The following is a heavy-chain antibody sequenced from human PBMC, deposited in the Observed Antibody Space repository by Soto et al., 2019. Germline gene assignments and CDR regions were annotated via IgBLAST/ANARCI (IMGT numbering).Heavy chain of an antibody. CDR2: ISYDGSNK. Sequence: GGSLRLSCAASGFTFSSYAMHWVRQAPGKGLEWVAVISYDGSNKYYADSVKGRFTISRDNSKNTLYLQMNSLRAEDTAVYYCARDHLPFIPFAFDFWGQGTMVTVSS. J-gene: IGHJ3*01. CDR1: GFTFSSYA. CDR3: ARDHLPFIPFAFDF. V-gene: IGHV3-30-3*01. D-gene: IGHD3-16*01.